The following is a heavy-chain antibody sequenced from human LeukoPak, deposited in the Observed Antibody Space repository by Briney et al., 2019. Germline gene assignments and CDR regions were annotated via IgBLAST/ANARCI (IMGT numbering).Heavy chain of an antibody. J-gene: IGHJ5*02. D-gene: IGHD3-3*01. CDR1: GGTFSSYA. CDR3: ARSEEVLRFLEWPPGWFDP. Sequence: ASVKVSCKASGGTFSSYAISWVRQAPGQGLEWMGGIIPIFGTANYAQKFQGRVTITADESTSTAYMELSSLRSADTAVYYCARSEEVLRFLEWPPGWFDPWGQGTLVTVSS. CDR2: IIPIFGTA. V-gene: IGHV1-69*13.